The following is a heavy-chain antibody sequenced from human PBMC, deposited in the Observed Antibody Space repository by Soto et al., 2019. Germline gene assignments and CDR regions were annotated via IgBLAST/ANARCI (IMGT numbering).Heavy chain of an antibody. V-gene: IGHV3-21*01. J-gene: IGHJ4*02. CDR3: ARERELIPGIAAAGMDY. Sequence: GGSLRLSCAASGFTFSRYSMNWVRQAPGKGLEWVSSISSSSTYIYYADSVKGRFTISRDNAKNSLYLQMNSLRAEDTAVYYCARERELIPGIAAAGMDYWGQGTLVTVSS. D-gene: IGHD6-13*01. CDR2: ISSSSTYI. CDR1: GFTFSRYS.